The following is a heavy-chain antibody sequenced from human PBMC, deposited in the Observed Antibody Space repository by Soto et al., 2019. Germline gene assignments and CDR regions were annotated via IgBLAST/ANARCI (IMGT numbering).Heavy chain of an antibody. CDR2: IVVGSGNT. Sequence: SVKVSCKASGFTFTSSAVQWVRQARGQRLEWIGWIVVGSGNTNYAQKFQERVTITRDMSTSTAYMELSSLRSEDTAVYYCAADAPATSYYYYGMDVWGQGTTVTVSS. CDR1: GFTFTSSA. J-gene: IGHJ6*02. D-gene: IGHD2-15*01. V-gene: IGHV1-58*01. CDR3: AADAPATSYYYYGMDV.